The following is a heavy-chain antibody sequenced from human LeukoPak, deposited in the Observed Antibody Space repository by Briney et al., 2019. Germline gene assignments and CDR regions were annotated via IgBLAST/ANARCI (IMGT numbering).Heavy chain of an antibody. CDR2: ISSSSTI. Sequence: GGSLRLSCAASGFTFSSYSMNWVRQAPGKGLEWVSYISSSSTIYYADSVKGRFTISRDNAKGSLYLQMNNLRAEDTAVYYCARAGTYYDKPFDYWGQGTLVTVSS. CDR3: ARAGTYYDKPFDY. J-gene: IGHJ4*02. CDR1: GFTFSSYS. D-gene: IGHD3-16*01. V-gene: IGHV3-48*04.